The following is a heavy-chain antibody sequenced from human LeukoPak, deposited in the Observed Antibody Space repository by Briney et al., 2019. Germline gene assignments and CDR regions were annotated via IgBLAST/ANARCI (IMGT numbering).Heavy chain of an antibody. CDR2: IYSGGST. V-gene: IGHV3-53*01. Sequence: GGSLRLSCAASGFTVSSNYMSWVRQAPGKGLEWVSVIYSGGSTYYADSVKGRFTISRDNSKNTLYLQMNSLRAEDTAVYYCARDRDYYDSSGYIKWAFDIWGQGTMVTVPS. CDR3: ARDRDYYDSSGYIKWAFDI. J-gene: IGHJ3*02. CDR1: GFTVSSNY. D-gene: IGHD3-22*01.